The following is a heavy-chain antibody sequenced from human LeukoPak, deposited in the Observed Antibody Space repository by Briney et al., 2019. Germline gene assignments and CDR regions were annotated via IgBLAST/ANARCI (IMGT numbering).Heavy chain of an antibody. CDR3: ARDRLYSSSSEDY. V-gene: IGHV3-53*01. J-gene: IGHJ4*02. D-gene: IGHD6-6*01. CDR1: GFTVSSTY. CDR2: IYSGGST. Sequence: PGGSLRLSCAASGFTVSSTYMSWVRQAPGRGLEWVSVIYSGGSTYYADSVKGRFIISRDNSKNTLYLQMNSLRAEDTAVYYCARDRLYSSSSEDYWGQGTLVTVSS.